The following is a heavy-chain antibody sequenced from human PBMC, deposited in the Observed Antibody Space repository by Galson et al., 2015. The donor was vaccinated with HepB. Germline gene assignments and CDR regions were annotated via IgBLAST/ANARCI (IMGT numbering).Heavy chain of an antibody. V-gene: IGHV3-48*02. D-gene: IGHD4-23*01. CDR2: ISSSSSTI. J-gene: IGHJ6*02. Sequence: SLRLSCAASGFTFSSYSMNWVRQAPGKGLEWVSYISSSSSTIYYADSVKGRFTISRDNAKNSLYLQMNSLRDEDTAVYYCASLSVVTRTVVYYGMDVWGQGTTVTVSS. CDR1: GFTFSSYS. CDR3: ASLSVVTRTVVYYGMDV.